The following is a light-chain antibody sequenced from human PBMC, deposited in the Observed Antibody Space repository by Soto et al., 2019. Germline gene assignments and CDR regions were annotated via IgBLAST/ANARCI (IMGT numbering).Light chain of an antibody. Sequence: EIVMTQSPATLSVSPGERATLSCRASQSVSSNLAWYQQKPGQAPRLLIYGASTRATGIPARFSGSGSGTECTITISSLQSEDFADYYCQQYNNWPPWTFGQWTKVEIK. CDR3: QQYNNWPPWT. V-gene: IGKV3-15*01. CDR2: GAS. CDR1: QSVSSN. J-gene: IGKJ1*01.